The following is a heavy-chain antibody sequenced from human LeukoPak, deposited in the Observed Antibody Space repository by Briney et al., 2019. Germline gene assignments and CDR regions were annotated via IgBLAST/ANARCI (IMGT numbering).Heavy chain of an antibody. Sequence: GSLRLSCAASGFTFRSYWMHWVRQAPGKGLVWVSRIYTDLYGVSSTSYADVVKGRFTISRDNAKNTLYLQMNSLRAEDTAVYYCARDSGGVYCSSTSCYSVPAEWGQGTLVTVSS. D-gene: IGHD2-2*01. CDR3: ARDSGGVYCSSTSCYSVPAE. J-gene: IGHJ4*02. CDR1: GFTFRSYW. V-gene: IGHV3-74*01. CDR2: IYTDLYGVSST.